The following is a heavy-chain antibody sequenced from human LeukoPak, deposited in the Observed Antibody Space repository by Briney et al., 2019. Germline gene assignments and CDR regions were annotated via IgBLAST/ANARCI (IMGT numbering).Heavy chain of an antibody. J-gene: IGHJ3*02. CDR2: ITSSSKYI. Sequence: PGGSLRLSCAASGFTFSSYWMSWVRQAPGKGLEWISSITSSSKYIYYADSLKGRFTISRDNAKNSLYLQMNSLRVEDTAVYYCAISNGVVITSGPDVFDIWGQGTMVTVSS. V-gene: IGHV3-21*01. CDR3: AISNGVVITSGPDVFDI. D-gene: IGHD3-22*01. CDR1: GFTFSSYW.